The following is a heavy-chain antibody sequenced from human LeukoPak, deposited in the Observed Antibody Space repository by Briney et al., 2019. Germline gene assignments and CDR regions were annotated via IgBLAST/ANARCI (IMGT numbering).Heavy chain of an antibody. J-gene: IGHJ4*02. D-gene: IGHD6-13*01. CDR2: INHSGST. CDR3: ARVEVYSSSWYLGY. Sequence: PSETLSLTCAVYGGSFSGYYWSWICQPPGKELEWIGEINHSGSTNYNPSLKSRVTISVDTSKNQFSLKLSSVTAADTAVYYCARVEVYSSSWYLGYWGQGTLVTVSS. V-gene: IGHV4-34*01. CDR1: GGSFSGYY.